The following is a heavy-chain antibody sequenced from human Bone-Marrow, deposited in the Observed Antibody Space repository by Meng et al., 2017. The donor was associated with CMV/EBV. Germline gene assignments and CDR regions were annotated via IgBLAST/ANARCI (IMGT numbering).Heavy chain of an antibody. CDR3: ARAGYNITIFGVVYGMDV. D-gene: IGHD3-3*01. CDR2: INWNGGST. V-gene: IGHV3-20*04. J-gene: IGHJ6*02. CDR1: GFTFSSYG. Sequence: GESLKISCAASGFTFSSYGMHWVRQAPGKGLEWVSGINWNGGSTGYADSVKGRFTTSRDNAKNSLYLQMNSLRAEDTALYYCARAGYNITIFGVVYGMDVWGQGTTVTVSS.